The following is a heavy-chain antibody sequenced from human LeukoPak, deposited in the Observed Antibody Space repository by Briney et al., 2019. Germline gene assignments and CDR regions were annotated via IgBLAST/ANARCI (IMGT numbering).Heavy chain of an antibody. J-gene: IGHJ6*03. CDR1: GYTLTSYF. CDR3: ARAVAGDYYYYYMDV. V-gene: IGHV1-69*06. Sequence: GASVKVSCKASGYTLTSYFMHWVRQAPGQGLEWMGGIIPIFGTANYAQKFQGRVTITADKSTSTAYMELSSLRSEDTAVYYCARAVAGDYYYYYMDVWGKGTTVTVSS. CDR2: IIPIFGTA. D-gene: IGHD6-19*01.